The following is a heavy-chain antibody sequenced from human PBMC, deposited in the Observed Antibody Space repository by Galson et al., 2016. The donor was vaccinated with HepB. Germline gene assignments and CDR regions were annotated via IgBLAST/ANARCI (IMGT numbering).Heavy chain of an antibody. CDR1: GFPFSINS. D-gene: IGHD6-13*01. CDR2: IGGTTSTI. Sequence: LRLSCAASGFPFSINSMNWVRQAPGKGLEWVSYIGGTTSTIFYADSVRGRFTISRDNAEDSLYLQMNNLRAEDSAIYYCAREYAPAAGGGFDYWGQGTLVTVSS. J-gene: IGHJ4*02. CDR3: AREYAPAAGGGFDY. V-gene: IGHV3-48*04.